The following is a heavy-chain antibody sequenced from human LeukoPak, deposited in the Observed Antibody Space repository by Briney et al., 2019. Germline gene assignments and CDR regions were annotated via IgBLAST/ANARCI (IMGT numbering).Heavy chain of an antibody. CDR2: IYTSGST. CDR1: GGSISSGSYY. J-gene: IGHJ4*02. D-gene: IGHD3-10*01. Sequence: SQTLSLTCTVSGGSISSGSYYWSWIRQPAGKGLEWIGRIYTSGSTNYNPSLKSRVTISVDTSKNQFSLKLSSVTAADTAVYYCARRYGSGSSGTFDYWGQGTLVTVSS. V-gene: IGHV4-61*02. CDR3: ARRYGSGSSGTFDY.